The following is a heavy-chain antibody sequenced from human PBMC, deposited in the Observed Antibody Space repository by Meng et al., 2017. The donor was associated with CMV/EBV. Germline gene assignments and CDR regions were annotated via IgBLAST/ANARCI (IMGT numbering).Heavy chain of an antibody. V-gene: IGHV3-9*03. CDR2: ISWNSGSI. CDR3: VLIAMWGLDY. D-gene: IGHD2-21*01. Sequence: SLKISCAASGFTFDDYAMHWVRQAPGKGLEWVSGISWNSGSIGYADSVKGRFTISRDNAKNSLYLQMNSLRAEDMALYYGVLIAMWGLDYWGQGTLVTVSS. CDR1: GFTFDDYA. J-gene: IGHJ4*02.